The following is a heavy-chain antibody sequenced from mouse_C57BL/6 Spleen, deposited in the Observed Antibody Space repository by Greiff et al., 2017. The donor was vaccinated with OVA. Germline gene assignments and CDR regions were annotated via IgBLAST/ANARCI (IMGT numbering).Heavy chain of an antibody. D-gene: IGHD2-1*01. CDR3: AREVYYGNPYYFDD. CDR2: ISSGSSTS. CDR1: GFTFRDYG. Sequence: EVQGVESGGGLVKPGGSLKLSCAASGFTFRDYGMHWVRQAPEKGREWVAYISSGSSTSYYADTVKGRFTISRDNAKNTLFLQMTRLRSEDTAMYYCAREVYYGNPYYFDDWGQGTTLTVSS. V-gene: IGHV5-17*01. J-gene: IGHJ2*01.